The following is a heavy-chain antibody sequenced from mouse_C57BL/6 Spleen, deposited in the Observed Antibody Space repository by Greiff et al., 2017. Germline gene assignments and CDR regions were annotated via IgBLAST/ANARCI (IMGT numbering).Heavy chain of an antibody. CDR3: ARRGASGTDY. J-gene: IGHJ2*01. CDR1: GYSITSGYY. V-gene: IGHV3-6*01. CDR2: ISYDGSN. Sequence: EVKLVESGPGLVKPSQSLSLTCSVTGYSITSGYYWNWIRQFPGNKLEWMGYISYDGSNNYNPSLKNRISITRDTSKNQFFLKLNSVTTEDTATYYCARRGASGTDYWGQGTTLTVSS. D-gene: IGHD3-1*01.